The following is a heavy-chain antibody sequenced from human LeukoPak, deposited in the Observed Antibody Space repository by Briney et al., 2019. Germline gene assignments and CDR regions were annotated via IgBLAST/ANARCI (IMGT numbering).Heavy chain of an antibody. J-gene: IGHJ3*02. CDR2: IYYSGST. D-gene: IGHD3-10*01. V-gene: IGHV4-59*01. Sequence: SETLSLTCTVSGGSISSYYWSWIRQPPGKGLEWIGYIYYSGSTNYNPSLKSRVTISVDTSKSQFSLKLSSVTAADTAVYYCARDLLPGVFDIWGQGTMVTVSS. CDR3: ARDLLPGVFDI. CDR1: GGSISSYY.